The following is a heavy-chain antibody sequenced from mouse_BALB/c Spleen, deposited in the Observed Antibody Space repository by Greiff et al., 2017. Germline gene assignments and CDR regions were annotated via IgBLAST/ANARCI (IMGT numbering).Heavy chain of an antibody. D-gene: IGHD2-4*01. CDR2: ISSGSSTI. V-gene: IGHV5-17*02. Sequence: EVMLVESGGGLVQPGGSRKLSCAASGFTFSSFGMHWVRQAPEKGLEWVAYISSGSSTIYYADTVKGRFTISRDNPKNTLFLQMTSLRSEDTAMYYCARWGITTLDYWGQGTTLTVSS. CDR1: GFTFSSFG. CDR3: ARWGITTLDY. J-gene: IGHJ2*01.